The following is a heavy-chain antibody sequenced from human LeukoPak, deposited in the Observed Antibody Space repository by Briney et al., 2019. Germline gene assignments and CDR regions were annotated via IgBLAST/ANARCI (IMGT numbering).Heavy chain of an antibody. J-gene: IGHJ4*02. D-gene: IGHD4-23*01. CDR1: GFTFNSYA. V-gene: IGHV3-23*01. CDR2: IGSGDGST. CDR3: AKDRDGGNVRPYSFDH. Sequence: GGSLRLSCAVSGFTFNSYAMTWVRQAPGKGLEWVAAIGSGDGSTYYTDSVKGRFTISRDNSKNTLYLQMNSLRADDTAAYYCAKDRDGGNVRPYSFDHWGQGTLVTVSS.